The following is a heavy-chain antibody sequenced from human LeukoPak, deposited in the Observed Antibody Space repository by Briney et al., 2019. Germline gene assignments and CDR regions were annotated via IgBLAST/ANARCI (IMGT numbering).Heavy chain of an antibody. V-gene: IGHV3-23*01. J-gene: IGHJ4*02. D-gene: IGHD1-26*01. Sequence: GGPLRLSCAASGFTFSTYGMSWVRQAPGKGLEWVSTISGSGGSTYYADSVKGRFTISRDNSKNTLYVQMNSLRAEDTAVYYCAKVFSGSYSQFDYWGQGTLVTVSS. CDR2: ISGSGGST. CDR3: AKVFSGSYSQFDY. CDR1: GFTFSTYG.